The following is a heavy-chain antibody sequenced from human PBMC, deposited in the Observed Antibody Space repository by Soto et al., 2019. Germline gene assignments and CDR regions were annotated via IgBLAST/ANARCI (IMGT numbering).Heavy chain of an antibody. CDR3: ARSEDPQYDIFAGYHYYYYGMDV. J-gene: IGHJ6*02. CDR2: INPNSGGT. D-gene: IGHD3-9*01. Sequence: ASVKVSCKASGYTFTGYYMHWVRQAPGQGLGWMGWINPNSGGTNYAQKFQGRVTMTRDTSISTAYMELSTLRSDDTAVYYCARSEDPQYDIFAGYHYYYYGMDVWGQGTTVTVSS. CDR1: GYTFTGYY. V-gene: IGHV1-2*02.